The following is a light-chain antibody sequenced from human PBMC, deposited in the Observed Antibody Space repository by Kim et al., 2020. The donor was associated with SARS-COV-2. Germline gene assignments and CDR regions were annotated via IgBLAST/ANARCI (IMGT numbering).Light chain of an antibody. J-gene: IGKJ2*01. CDR3: QQYHSYPET. V-gene: IGKV1-16*01. Sequence: SASIGDRVTINCRASQDINIYLTWYQQKPGKAPKPLIYAASTLKSGVPSRFSGSGSGTEFTLTISSLQPEDFATYYCQQYHSYPETFGQGTKLEI. CDR2: AAS. CDR1: QDINIY.